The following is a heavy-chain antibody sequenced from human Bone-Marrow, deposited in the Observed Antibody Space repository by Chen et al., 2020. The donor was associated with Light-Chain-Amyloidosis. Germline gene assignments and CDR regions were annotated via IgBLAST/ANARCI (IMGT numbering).Heavy chain of an antibody. CDR3: ASDGGLVVVEAAV. V-gene: IGHV3-15*01. CDR2: IKSESDGGTT. Sequence: EVRLVESRGGVVKPGGSLRLSCEASGFSFSNAWVTGVRQAPGKGLEWLGRIKSESDGGTTAFAASVQGRFGISRDQTRNTVYLQMSSLKSDDTAIYYCASDGGLVVVEAAVWGQGTQVTVSS. J-gene: IGHJ4*02. D-gene: IGHD2-21*01. CDR1: GFSFSNAW.